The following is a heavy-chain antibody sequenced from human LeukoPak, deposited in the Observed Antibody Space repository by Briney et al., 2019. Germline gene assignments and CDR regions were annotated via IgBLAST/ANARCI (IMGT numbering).Heavy chain of an antibody. D-gene: IGHD2-15*01. V-gene: IGHV3-23*01. J-gene: IGHJ4*02. Sequence: PGGSLRLSCAASGFTFSSYAMSWVRQAPGKGLEWVSAISGSGGGTYYADSVKGRFTISRDNSKNTLYLQMNSLRAEDTAVYFCAREPRDCTGGTCQSAGGYYFYYWSQGTLVTVSS. CDR2: ISGSGGGT. CDR1: GFTFSSYA. CDR3: AREPRDCTGGTCQSAGGYYFYY.